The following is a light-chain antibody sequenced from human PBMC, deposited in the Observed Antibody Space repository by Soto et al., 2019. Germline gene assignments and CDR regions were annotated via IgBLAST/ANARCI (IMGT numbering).Light chain of an antibody. CDR2: DAS. CDR1: QSVSSY. V-gene: IGKV3-11*01. CDR3: QQRSTCPIT. Sequence: EIVLTQSPATLSLSPGERATLSCRASQSVSSYLAWYQQKPDQAPRLRIYDASNSATGIPARFSGSGSGTAFTLTTTSLEPEDFAVYYYQQRSTCPITFSHGTRLEIK. J-gene: IGKJ5*01.